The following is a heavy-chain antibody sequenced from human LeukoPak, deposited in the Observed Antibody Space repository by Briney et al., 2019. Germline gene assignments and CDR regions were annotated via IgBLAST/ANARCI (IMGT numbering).Heavy chain of an antibody. D-gene: IGHD3-22*01. CDR2: IDISGST. CDR3: ARGDYYDSSGLTDDAFNI. V-gene: IGHV4-61*02. J-gene: IGHJ3*02. CDR1: SGSISSGRYY. Sequence: SQTLSLTCTVSSGSISSGRYYWSWIRQPAGKGLEWIGRIDISGSTYYNPSLKSRVTISVDTSKNQFSLKLNSVTAADTAVYYCARGDYYDSSGLTDDAFNIWGQGTMVTVSS.